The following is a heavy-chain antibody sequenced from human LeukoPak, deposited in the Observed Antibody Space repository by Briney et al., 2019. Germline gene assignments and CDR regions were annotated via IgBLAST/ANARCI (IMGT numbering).Heavy chain of an antibody. CDR3: ARGKQRSEQQLFEWLLPQGNWFDP. CDR1: GGSFSGYY. CDR2: INHSGST. J-gene: IGHJ5*02. Sequence: SETLSLTCAVYGGSFSGYYWSWIRQPPGKGLEWIGEINHSGSTNYNPPLKSRVTISVDTSKNQFSLKLSSVTAADTAVYYCARGKQRSEQQLFEWLLPQGNWFDPWGQGTLVTVSS. V-gene: IGHV4-34*01. D-gene: IGHD3-22*01.